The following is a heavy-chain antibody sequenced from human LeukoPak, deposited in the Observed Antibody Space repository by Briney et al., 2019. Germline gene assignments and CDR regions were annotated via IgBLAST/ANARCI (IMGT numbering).Heavy chain of an antibody. CDR2: IYTSGST. CDR3: ARDLITGPKRGGGAFDI. Sequence: SETLSLTCTVSGGSISSGSYYWSWIRQPAGKGLEWIGRIYTSGSTNYNPSLKSRVTISVDTSKNQFSLKLSSVTAADTAVYYCARDLITGPKRGGGAFDIWGQGTMVTVSS. J-gene: IGHJ3*02. CDR1: GGSISSGSYY. D-gene: IGHD1-20*01. V-gene: IGHV4-61*02.